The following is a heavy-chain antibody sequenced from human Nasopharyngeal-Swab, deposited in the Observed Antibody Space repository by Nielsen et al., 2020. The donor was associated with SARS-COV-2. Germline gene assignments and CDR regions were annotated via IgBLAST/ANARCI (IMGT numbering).Heavy chain of an antibody. J-gene: IGHJ6*03. D-gene: IGHD6-6*01. CDR3: ARDRLAARPYYYYYYMDV. CDR1: GFTFSSYS. V-gene: IGHV3-21*01. Sequence: GESLKISCAASGFTFSSYSMNWVRQAPGKGLEWVSSISSSSSYIYYADSVKGRFTISRDNAKNSLYLQVNSLRDEDTAVYYCARDRLAARPYYYYYYMDVWGKGTTVTVSS. CDR2: ISSSSSYI.